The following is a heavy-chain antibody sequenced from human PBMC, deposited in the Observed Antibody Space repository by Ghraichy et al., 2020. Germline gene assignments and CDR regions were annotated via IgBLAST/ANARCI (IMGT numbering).Heavy chain of an antibody. D-gene: IGHD6-19*01. J-gene: IGHJ4*02. CDR1: GYIFTSYW. V-gene: IGHV5-51*01. CDR2: IYPDDSDT. CDR3: ARQRQWPGFDF. Sequence: GESLNISCKGSGYIFTSYWIGWVCQMPGKGLEWMGIIYPDDSDTRYSPSFQGQVTISVDRSITTAYLQWVSLKASDTAMYFCARQRQWPGFDFWGQGTLVTVSS.